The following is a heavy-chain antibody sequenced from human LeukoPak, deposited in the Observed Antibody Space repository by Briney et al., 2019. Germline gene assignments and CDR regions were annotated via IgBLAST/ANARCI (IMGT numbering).Heavy chain of an antibody. CDR2: IYHSGST. Sequence: PSGTLSLTCAVSGGSISSSNWRSWVRQPPGKGLEWIGEIYHSGSTNYNPSLKSRVTISVDKSKNQFSLKLSSVTAADTAVYYCASRRSILTGYYQGDAFDIWGQGTMVTVSS. CDR3: ASRRSILTGYYQGDAFDI. V-gene: IGHV4-4*02. CDR1: GGSISSSNW. D-gene: IGHD3-9*01. J-gene: IGHJ3*02.